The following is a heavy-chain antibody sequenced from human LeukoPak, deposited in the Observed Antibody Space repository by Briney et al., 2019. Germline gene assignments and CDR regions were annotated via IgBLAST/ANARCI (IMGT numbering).Heavy chain of an antibody. D-gene: IGHD6-19*01. CDR1: GFTFSDYY. Sequence: GGSLRLSCAASGFTFSDYYMSWVRQAPGKGLEWVSAISGSGGSTYYADSVKGRFTISRDNSKNTLYLQMNSLRAEDTAVYYCAKDSSGWRPEYFQHWGQGTLVTVSS. CDR3: AKDSSGWRPEYFQH. CDR2: ISGSGGST. J-gene: IGHJ1*01. V-gene: IGHV3-23*01.